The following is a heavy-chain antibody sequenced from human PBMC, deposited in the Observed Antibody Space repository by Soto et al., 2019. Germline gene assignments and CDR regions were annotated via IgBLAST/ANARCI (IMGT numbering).Heavy chain of an antibody. Sequence: SETLSFTCAVYGGSFSGYYWSWIRQPPGKGLEWIGEISDSGSTKYNPCLKSRGTISVDTSKNQFSMKVSSVTAADTAVHSCVRAGTAAAGTRYWFDPWGQGTLVTVSS. CDR1: GGSFSGYY. CDR2: ISDSGST. J-gene: IGHJ5*02. CDR3: VRAGTAAAGTRYWFDP. D-gene: IGHD6-13*01. V-gene: IGHV4-34*01.